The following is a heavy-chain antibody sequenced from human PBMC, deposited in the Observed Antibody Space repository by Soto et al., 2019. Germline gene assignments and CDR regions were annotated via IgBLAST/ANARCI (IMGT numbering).Heavy chain of an antibody. J-gene: IGHJ6*03. CDR3: AKGLGYCSSTSCRIYMDV. V-gene: IGHV3-23*01. Sequence: GGSLRLSCAASGFTFSSYAMSWVRQAPGKGLEWVSAISGSGGSTHYADSVKGRFTISRDNSKNTLYLQMNSLRAEDTAVYYCAKGLGYCSSTSCRIYMDVWGKGTTVTVSS. CDR1: GFTFSSYA. CDR2: ISGSGGST. D-gene: IGHD2-2*01.